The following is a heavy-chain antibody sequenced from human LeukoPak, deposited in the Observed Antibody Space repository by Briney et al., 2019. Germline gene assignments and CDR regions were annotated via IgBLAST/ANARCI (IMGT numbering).Heavy chain of an antibody. J-gene: IGHJ5*02. CDR1: GYTFTSYD. CDR3: ARGPHIVVVTAIYRWFDP. CDR2: MNPNSGNT. Sequence: ASVTVSCKASGYTFTSYDINWVRQATGQGLEGMGWMNPNSGNTGYAQKFQGRVTMTRNTSISTAYMELSSLRSEDTAVYYCARGPHIVVVTAIYRWFDPWGQGTLVTVSS. D-gene: IGHD2-21*02. V-gene: IGHV1-8*01.